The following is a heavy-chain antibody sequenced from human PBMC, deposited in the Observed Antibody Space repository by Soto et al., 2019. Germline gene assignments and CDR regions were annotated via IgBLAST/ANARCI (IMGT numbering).Heavy chain of an antibody. CDR3: ARGGSSSDPFDY. D-gene: IGHD6-13*01. CDR1: GYTFTGYY. V-gene: IGHV1-2*04. CDR2: INPNSGGT. J-gene: IGHJ4*02. Sequence: ASVKVSCKASGYTFTGYYMHWVRQAPGQGLEWMGWINPNSGGTNYAQKFQGWVTMTRDTSISTAYMELSRLRSDNTAVYYCARGGSSSDPFDYWGQGTLVTVSS.